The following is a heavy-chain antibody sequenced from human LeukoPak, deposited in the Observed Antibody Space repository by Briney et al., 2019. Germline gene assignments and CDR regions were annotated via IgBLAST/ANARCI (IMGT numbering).Heavy chain of an antibody. J-gene: IGHJ5*02. CDR3: ARGRYYDFWSGTTRGWFDP. CDR2: IIPIFGTA. Sequence: VASVKVSCKASGGTFRSYAISWVRQAPGQGIEWMGGIIPIFGTANYAQKFQGRVTITTDESTSTAYMELSSLRSEDTAVYYCARGRYYDFWSGTTRGWFDPWGQGTLVTVSS. CDR1: GGTFRSYA. V-gene: IGHV1-69*05. D-gene: IGHD3-3*01.